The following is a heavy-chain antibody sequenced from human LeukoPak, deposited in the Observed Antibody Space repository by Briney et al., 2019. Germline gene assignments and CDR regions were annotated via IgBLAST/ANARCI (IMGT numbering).Heavy chain of an antibody. CDR3: AKANYDFWSGYYFY. CDR1: GFTFSSYW. J-gene: IGHJ4*02. D-gene: IGHD3-3*01. Sequence: GPLRLSCAASGFTFSSYWMSWVRQAPGKGLEWVSAISGSGGSTYYADSVKGRFTISRDNSKNTLYLQMNSLRAEDTAVYYCAKANYDFWSGYYFYWGQGTLVTVSS. CDR2: ISGSGGST. V-gene: IGHV3-23*01.